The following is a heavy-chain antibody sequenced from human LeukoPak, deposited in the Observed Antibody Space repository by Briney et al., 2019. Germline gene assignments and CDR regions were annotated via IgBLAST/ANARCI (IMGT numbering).Heavy chain of an antibody. V-gene: IGHV3-73*01. J-gene: IGHJ4*02. Sequence: GGSLRLSCAGSGFTFRGSAMHWVRQASGKGLEWVGRIRSTANGYATAYAASVKGRFTISRDDSKNTAYLQMDSLKTEDTAVYYCASSGRDILTGYMGNDFWGQGTLVTVSS. CDR1: GFTFRGSA. CDR2: IRSTANGYAT. D-gene: IGHD3-9*01. CDR3: ASSGRDILTGYMGNDF.